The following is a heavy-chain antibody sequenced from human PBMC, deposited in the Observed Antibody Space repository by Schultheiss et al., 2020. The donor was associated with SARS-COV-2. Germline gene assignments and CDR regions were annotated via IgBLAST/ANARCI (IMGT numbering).Heavy chain of an antibody. J-gene: IGHJ4*02. V-gene: IGHV3-23*01. Sequence: GGSLRLSCAASGFTFSSYAMSWVRQAPGKGLEWVSAISGSGGSTYYADSVKGRFTISRDNSKNTLYLQMNSLRAEDTAVYYCARDLGYYDSSGYFDYWGQGTLVTVSS. CDR1: GFTFSSYA. CDR3: ARDLGYYDSSGYFDY. D-gene: IGHD3-22*01. CDR2: ISGSGGST.